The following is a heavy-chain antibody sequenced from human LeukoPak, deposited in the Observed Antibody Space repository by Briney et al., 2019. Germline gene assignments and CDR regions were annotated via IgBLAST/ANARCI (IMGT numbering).Heavy chain of an antibody. D-gene: IGHD3-10*01. J-gene: IGHJ4*02. Sequence: XPGKXXEWIGSIYDSGSTYYNPSLKSRVTVSVDTSKNQFSLKLSSVTAAAAAVYYCARLPTMVRELGYWGQGALVTVSS. V-gene: IGHV4-39*01. CDR3: ARLPTMVRELGY. CDR2: IYDSGST.